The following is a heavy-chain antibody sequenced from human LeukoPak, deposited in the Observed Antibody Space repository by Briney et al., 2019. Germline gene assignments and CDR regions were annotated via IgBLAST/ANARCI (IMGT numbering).Heavy chain of an antibody. V-gene: IGHV1-18*01. D-gene: IGHD3-22*01. CDR2: ISAYDGNT. Sequence: ASVKVSCKASGYTFTSYGISWVRQAPGQGLEWMGWISAYDGNTNYAQKLQGRVTMTTDTSTSTAYMELRSPRSDDTAVYYCARDPWYYYDSSGYYYYYGMDVWGQGTTVTVSS. CDR1: GYTFTSYG. J-gene: IGHJ6*02. CDR3: ARDPWYYYDSSGYYYYYGMDV.